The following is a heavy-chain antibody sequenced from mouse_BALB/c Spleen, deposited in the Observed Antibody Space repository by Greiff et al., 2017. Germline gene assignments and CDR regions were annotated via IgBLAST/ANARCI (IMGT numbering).Heavy chain of an antibody. J-gene: IGHJ2*01. CDR2: ILPGSGST. V-gene: IGHV1-9*01. CDR1: GYTFSSYW. D-gene: IGHD1-1*02. Sequence: QVQLKQSGAELMKPGASVKISCKATGYTFSSYWIEWVKQRPGHGLEWIGEILPGSGSTNYNEKFKGKATFTADTSSNTAYMQLSSLTSEDSAVYYCARGDYGAPFDYWGQGTTLTVSS. CDR3: ARGDYGAPFDY.